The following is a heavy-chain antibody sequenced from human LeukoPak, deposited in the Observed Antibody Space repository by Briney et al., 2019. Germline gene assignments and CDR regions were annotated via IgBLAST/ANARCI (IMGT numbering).Heavy chain of an antibody. Sequence: PSETLSLTCTVSGGSITGSSYYWRWLRQPPGKGLERFGSMYYSGSTYYNPSLKSRLIISVDTSKNQFSLKLTSVTAANTAVYYCARQYYDNTGYYYFDYWGQGTLVTVSS. CDR2: MYYSGST. CDR1: GGSITGSSYY. D-gene: IGHD3-22*01. J-gene: IGHJ4*02. V-gene: IGHV4-39*01. CDR3: ARQYYDNTGYYYFDY.